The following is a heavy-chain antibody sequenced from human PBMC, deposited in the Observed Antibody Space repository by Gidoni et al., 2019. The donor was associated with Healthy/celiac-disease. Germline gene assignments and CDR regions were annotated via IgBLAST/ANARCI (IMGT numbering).Heavy chain of an antibody. V-gene: IGHV3-23*01. CDR3: AKVGDPDIVVVPAAPEGYYYYGMDV. CDR2: SSGSGGST. J-gene: IGHJ6*02. D-gene: IGHD2-2*01. CDR1: GFTFISYA. Sequence: EVQLLESGGGLVQPGGSLRLSCAASGFTFISYAMSWVRQAPGKGLGWVSASSGSGGSTYYADSVKGRFTISRDNSKNTLYLQMNSLRAEDTAVYYCAKVGDPDIVVVPAAPEGYYYYGMDVWGQGTTVTVSS.